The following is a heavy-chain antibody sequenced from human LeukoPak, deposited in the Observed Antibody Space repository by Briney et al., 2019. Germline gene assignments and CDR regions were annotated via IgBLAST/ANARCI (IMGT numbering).Heavy chain of an antibody. CDR3: ARRAGYSSSWFDY. CDR1: GGSISSYY. J-gene: IGHJ4*02. D-gene: IGHD6-13*01. Sequence: PSETLSLTCIVSGGSISSYYWSWIRQPPGKGLEWIGYIYYSGSTNYNPSLKSRVTISVDTSKNQFSLKLSSVTAADTAVYYCARRAGYSSSWFDYWGQGTLVTVSS. V-gene: IGHV4-59*08. CDR2: IYYSGST.